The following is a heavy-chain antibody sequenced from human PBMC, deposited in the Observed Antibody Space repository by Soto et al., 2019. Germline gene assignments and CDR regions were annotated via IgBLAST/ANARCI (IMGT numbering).Heavy chain of an antibody. Sequence: ETLSLTCAVSGDSISSYYCMWIRQPPGKGLEWIGYLYYSRSTNYNPSLKSRVTISVDTSKNQFSLKLSSVTAADTAVYYCARYKSNYYYGMDVWDQGTTVTVSS. CDR1: GDSISSYY. CDR2: LYYSRST. J-gene: IGHJ6*02. D-gene: IGHD1-20*01. V-gene: IGHV4-59*01. CDR3: ARYKSNYYYGMDV.